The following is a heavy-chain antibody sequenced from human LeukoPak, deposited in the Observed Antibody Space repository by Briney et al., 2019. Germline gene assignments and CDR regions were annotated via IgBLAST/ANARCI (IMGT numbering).Heavy chain of an antibody. J-gene: IGHJ5*02. D-gene: IGHD5-12*01. CDR2: INPNSGGT. CDR1: GYTFTSYD. CDR3: ARNVDIVATIQWFDP. Sequence: ASVKVSCKASGYTFTSYDINWVRQAPGQGLEWMGWINPNSGGTNYAQKFQGRVTMTRDTSISTAYMELSRLRSDDTAVYYCARNVDIVATIQWFDPWGQGTLVTVSS. V-gene: IGHV1-2*02.